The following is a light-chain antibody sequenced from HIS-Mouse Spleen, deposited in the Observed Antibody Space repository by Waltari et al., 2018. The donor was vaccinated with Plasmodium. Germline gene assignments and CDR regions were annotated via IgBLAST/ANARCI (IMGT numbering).Light chain of an antibody. J-gene: IGLJ2*01. CDR3: QVWDSSTVV. CDR1: ALQKKY. CDR2: EDS. Sequence: SYELTQPPSVSVSPGQTARITCSGDALQKKYAYWYQQKSGQAPVLVIYEDSKRPSGIPERFSGSSSGTMATLTISGAQAGDEADYYCQVWDSSTVVFGGGTKLTVL. V-gene: IGLV3-10*01.